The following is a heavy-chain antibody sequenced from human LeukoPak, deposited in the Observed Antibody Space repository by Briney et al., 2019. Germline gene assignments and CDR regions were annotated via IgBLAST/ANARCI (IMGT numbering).Heavy chain of an antibody. D-gene: IGHD1-26*01. CDR3: ARSRAFNSGAFDP. J-gene: IGHJ5*02. V-gene: IGHV4-61*01. CDR2: IYNGVNT. CDR1: GASVSSASY. Sequence: SETLSLTCTVSGASVSSASYWTWIRQPPGKGVEWIAHIYNGVNTNYNPSLKSRVTISVDASENQFSLRLNSVTAADTAVYYCARSRAFNSGAFDPWGQGSLVTVSS.